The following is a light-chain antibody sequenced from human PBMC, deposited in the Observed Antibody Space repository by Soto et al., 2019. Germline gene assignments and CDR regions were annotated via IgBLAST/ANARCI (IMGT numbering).Light chain of an antibody. CDR1: QSVSSY. J-gene: IGKJ1*01. Sequence: EIVMTQSPATLSVSPGERATLSCRASQSVSSYLSWYQQKPVQAPRLLIYGASSRATGIPDRFSGSGSGTDFTLTISRLEPEDFAVYYCQQYGSSRTFGQGTKVDIK. CDR2: GAS. V-gene: IGKV3-20*01. CDR3: QQYGSSRT.